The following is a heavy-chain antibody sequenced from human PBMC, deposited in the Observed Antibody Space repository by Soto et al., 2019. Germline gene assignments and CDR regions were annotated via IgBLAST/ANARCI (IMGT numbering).Heavy chain of an antibody. CDR1: GFTFRNYG. J-gene: IGHJ3*01. CDR3: ARDQLYYNDISGRPLNAFDV. CDR2: IGIGSSTK. V-gene: IGHV3-48*01. Sequence: PGGSLRLSCAASGFTFRNYGMNWVRQAPWKGLEWVSYIGIGSSTKYYADSVKGRSTISRDNAKNSLYLQMNSLRAEDTAVYYCARDQLYYNDISGRPLNAFDVWGQGTMVTISS. D-gene: IGHD3-22*01.